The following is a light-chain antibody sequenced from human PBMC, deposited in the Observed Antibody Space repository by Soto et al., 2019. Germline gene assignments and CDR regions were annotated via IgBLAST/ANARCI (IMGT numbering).Light chain of an antibody. CDR2: GAS. V-gene: IGKV3-20*01. Sequence: IVLTQSLGTLSLSPGDRATLSCRASQSMSNSNLAWYQHKPGQAPRLLIYGASNRATGIPDRFSGSGSGTDFILSISRLEPEDFAVYYCQEFGSNFGGGTKVDIK. CDR1: QSMSNSN. CDR3: QEFGSN. J-gene: IGKJ4*01.